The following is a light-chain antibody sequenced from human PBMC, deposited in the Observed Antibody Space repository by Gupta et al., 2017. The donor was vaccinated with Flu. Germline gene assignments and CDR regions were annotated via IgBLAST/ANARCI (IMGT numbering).Light chain of an antibody. CDR3: HVWDGSSDHVV. CDR2: DDS. Sequence: SYVLTQPPSVSVAPGQTARITCGGNNIGSKSVHWYQQRPGQAPVLVVYDDSDRPSGTPERFSGSNSGNTATLSISRVEAGDEADYYCHVWDGSSDHVVFGGGTKLTVL. CDR1: NIGSKS. J-gene: IGLJ2*01. V-gene: IGLV3-21*02.